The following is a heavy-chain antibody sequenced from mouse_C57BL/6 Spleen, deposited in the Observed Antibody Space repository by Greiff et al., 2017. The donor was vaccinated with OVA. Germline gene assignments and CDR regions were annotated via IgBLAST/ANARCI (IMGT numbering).Heavy chain of an antibody. Sequence: VQLQQSGAELVKPGASVKLSCKASGYTFTSYWMHWVKQRPGQGLEWIGLIHPNSGSTNYNEKFKSKATLTVDKSSSAAYMQLSSLTSEDSAVYYCARSLITTVVAREFAYWGQGTLVTVSA. CDR3: ARSLITTVVAREFAY. CDR1: GYTFTSYW. CDR2: IHPNSGST. D-gene: IGHD1-1*01. J-gene: IGHJ3*01. V-gene: IGHV1-64*01.